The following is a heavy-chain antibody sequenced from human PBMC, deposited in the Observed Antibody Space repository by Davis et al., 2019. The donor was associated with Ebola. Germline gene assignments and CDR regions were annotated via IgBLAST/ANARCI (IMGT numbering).Heavy chain of an antibody. V-gene: IGHV3-48*03. J-gene: IGHJ6*02. D-gene: IGHD5-24*01. CDR3: AKVQMATAPTTPYYYYGMDV. Sequence: GESLKISCAASGFTFSSYEMNWVRQAPGKGLEWVSYISSSGSTIYYADSVKGRFTISRDNSKNSLYLQMNSLRTEDTALYYCAKVQMATAPTTPYYYYGMDVWGQGTTVTVSS. CDR1: GFTFSSYE. CDR2: ISSSGSTI.